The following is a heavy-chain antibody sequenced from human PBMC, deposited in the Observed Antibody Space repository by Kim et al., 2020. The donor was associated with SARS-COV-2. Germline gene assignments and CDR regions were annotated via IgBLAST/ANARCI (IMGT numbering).Heavy chain of an antibody. J-gene: IGHJ4*02. V-gene: IGHV4-34*01. D-gene: IGHD3-3*01. CDR3: ARVGVTEFWSGKATAFDY. Sequence: KSRVTISVDTSKDQFSLKLSSVTAADTAVYYCARVGVTEFWSGKATAFDYWGQGTLVTVSS.